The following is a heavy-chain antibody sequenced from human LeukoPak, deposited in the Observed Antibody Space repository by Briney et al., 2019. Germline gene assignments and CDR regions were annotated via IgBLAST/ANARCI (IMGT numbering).Heavy chain of an antibody. Sequence: GAPVKVSCKASGYTFIGYYIHWVRQAPGQGLEWMGWINPNSGGTNYAQKFQGRVTMTRDTSISTAYMELSRLRSDDTAVYYCARDLDSSSYDWGQGTLVTVSS. CDR2: INPNSGGT. CDR1: GYTFIGYY. J-gene: IGHJ4*02. CDR3: ARDLDSSSYD. V-gene: IGHV1-2*02. D-gene: IGHD6-6*01.